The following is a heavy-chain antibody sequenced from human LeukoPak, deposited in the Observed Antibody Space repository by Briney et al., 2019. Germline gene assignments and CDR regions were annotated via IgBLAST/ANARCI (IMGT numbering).Heavy chain of an antibody. D-gene: IGHD6-13*01. CDR1: GSTFTPYS. V-gene: IGHV3-74*01. CDR3: ARGRSSSSWSDY. CDR2: IHSDGSGT. Sequence: GGSLRLSCAASGSTFTPYSMTWVRQAPGKGLVWVSRIHSDGSGTTYADSVKGRFTISRDNAKNTLYLQMTGLRDEDAAVYYCARGRSSSSWSDYWGQGTLVTVSS. J-gene: IGHJ4*02.